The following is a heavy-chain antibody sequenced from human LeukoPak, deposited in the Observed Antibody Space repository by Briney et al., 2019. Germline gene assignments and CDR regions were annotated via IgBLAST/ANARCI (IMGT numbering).Heavy chain of an antibody. CDR1: GGSISSNTYY. CDR3: ARDSSPLSPHLVYYYYGMDV. J-gene: IGHJ6*02. D-gene: IGHD2-15*01. Sequence: SETLSLTCTVSGGSISSNTYYWGWIRQPPGKGLEWIGSIYYSGSTYYNPSLKSRVTISVDTSKNQFSLQLNSVTPEDTAVYYCARDSSPLSPHLVYYYYGMDVWGQGTTVTVSS. V-gene: IGHV4-39*07. CDR2: IYYSGST.